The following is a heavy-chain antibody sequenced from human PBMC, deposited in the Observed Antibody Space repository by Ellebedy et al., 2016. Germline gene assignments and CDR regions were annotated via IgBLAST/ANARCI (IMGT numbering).Heavy chain of an antibody. CDR1: GFTFTSSA. Sequence: SVKVSCXASGFTFTSSAMQWVRQARGQRLEWIGWIVVGSGNTNYAQKFQERVTITRDMSTSTAYMELSSLRSEDTAVYYCAAARSSGYSYGAPDYWGQGTLVTVSS. V-gene: IGHV1-58*02. CDR3: AAARSSGYSYGAPDY. J-gene: IGHJ4*02. CDR2: IVVGSGNT. D-gene: IGHD5-18*01.